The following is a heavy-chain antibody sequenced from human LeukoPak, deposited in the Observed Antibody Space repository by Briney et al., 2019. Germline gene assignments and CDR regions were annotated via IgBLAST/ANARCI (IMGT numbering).Heavy chain of an antibody. CDR2: NNTAGDT. CDR1: GYTFTDYY. CDR3: AKGCPYCGGDCASDD. Sequence: GASVKVSCKASGYTFTDYYMHWVREAPGQGLEWMGINNTAGDTRYDQKFQGRVTTTRDTSTSTLYMELSSLISEDTAVYYCAKGCPYCGGDCASDDWGQGTLVTVSS. J-gene: IGHJ4*02. D-gene: IGHD2-21*02. V-gene: IGHV1-46*01.